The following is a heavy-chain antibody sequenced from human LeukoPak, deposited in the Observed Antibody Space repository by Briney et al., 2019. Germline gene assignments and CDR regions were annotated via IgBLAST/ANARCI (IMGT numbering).Heavy chain of an antibody. Sequence: GGSLRLSCAASGFTVSSNYMSWVRQAPGKGLEWVSVIYSGGSTYCADSVKGRFTISRDNSKNTLYLQMNSLRAEDTAVYYCARSSMELPLGWNDGQASFDYWGQGTLVTVSS. V-gene: IGHV3-66*01. CDR2: IYSGGST. CDR3: ARSSMELPLGWNDGQASFDY. CDR1: GFTVSSNY. J-gene: IGHJ4*02. D-gene: IGHD1-1*01.